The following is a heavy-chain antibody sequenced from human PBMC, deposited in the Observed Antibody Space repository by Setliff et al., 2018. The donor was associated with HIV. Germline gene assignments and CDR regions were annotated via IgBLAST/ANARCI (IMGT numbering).Heavy chain of an antibody. J-gene: IGHJ4*02. CDR1: GYSISSGYY. V-gene: IGHV4-38-2*02. CDR3: AREERYYDGKGALDY. D-gene: IGHD3-22*01. Sequence: KASETLSLTCAVSGYSISSGYYWGWIRQPPGKGLEWIGSIYYSGRTYYNPSLKSRVTMSVDTSKHHFSLRLNSVTAADTAVYYCAREERYYDGKGALDYWGQGRLVTVSS. CDR2: IYYSGRT.